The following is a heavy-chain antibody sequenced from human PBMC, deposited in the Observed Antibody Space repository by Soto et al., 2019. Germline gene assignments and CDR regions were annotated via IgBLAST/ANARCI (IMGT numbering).Heavy chain of an antibody. CDR2: ISGSSRTV. V-gene: IGHV3-11*01. Sequence: QVLLVESGGGLVKPGGSLRLSCAASGFTFSDYYMTWIRQAPGKGLEWVSYISGSSRTVYYADSVKGRFTISRDNAKNFLFLQMNSLRAEDTAVYYCARPHGSGSYYLYNWFDPWGQGTLVTVSS. J-gene: IGHJ5*02. D-gene: IGHD3-10*01. CDR3: ARPHGSGSYYLYNWFDP. CDR1: GFTFSDYY.